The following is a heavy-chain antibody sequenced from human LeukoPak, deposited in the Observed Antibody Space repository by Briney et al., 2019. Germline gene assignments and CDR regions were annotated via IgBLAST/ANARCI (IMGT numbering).Heavy chain of an antibody. J-gene: IGHJ4*02. V-gene: IGHV3-21*01. Sequence: GGSLRLSCAVSGLTFSDAWMSWVRQAPGKGLEWVSSISSSSSYIYYADSVKGRFTISRDNAKNSLYLQMNSLRAEDTAVYYCARGHIVVVPAAPFDYWGQGTLVTVSS. CDR3: ARGHIVVVPAAPFDY. CDR1: GLTFSDAW. D-gene: IGHD2-2*01. CDR2: ISSSSSYI.